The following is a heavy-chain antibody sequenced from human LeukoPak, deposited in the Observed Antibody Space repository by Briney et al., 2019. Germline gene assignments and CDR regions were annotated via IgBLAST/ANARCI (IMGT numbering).Heavy chain of an antibody. CDR1: GYTFTSYY. D-gene: IGHD5-12*01. CDR3: ARDLRGYSYYYGMDV. J-gene: IGHJ6*02. Sequence: ASVKVSCKASGYTFTSYYMHWVRQAPGQGLEWMGIINPSGGSTSYAQKFQGRITMTRDTSTSTVYMELSSLRSEDTAVYYCARDLRGYSYYYGMDVWGQGTTVTVSS. CDR2: INPSGGST. V-gene: IGHV1-46*01.